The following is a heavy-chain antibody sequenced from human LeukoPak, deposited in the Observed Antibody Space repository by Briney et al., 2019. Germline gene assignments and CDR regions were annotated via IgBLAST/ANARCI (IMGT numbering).Heavy chain of an antibody. D-gene: IGHD1-14*01. CDR2: INHSGST. CDR3: ARHSRTQSHEFDY. V-gene: IGHV4-34*01. Sequence: NPSETLSLTCAVYGGSFSGYYWSWIRQPPGKGLEWIGEINHSGSTNYNPSLKSRVTISVDTSKNQFSLKLSSVTAADTAVYYCARHSRTQSHEFDYWGQGTLVTVSS. J-gene: IGHJ4*02. CDR1: GGSFSGYY.